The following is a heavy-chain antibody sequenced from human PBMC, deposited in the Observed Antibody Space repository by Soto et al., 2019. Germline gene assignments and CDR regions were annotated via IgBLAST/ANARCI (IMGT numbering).Heavy chain of an antibody. CDR3: ARGRIVASMHDACEI. V-gene: IGHV1-18*01. CDR1: GYDFTSYG. J-gene: IGHJ3*02. D-gene: IGHD2-21*01. CDR2: ISAYNGKR. Sequence: QGQLLQSGDEVKKPGASVRVSCRASGYDFTSYGISWVRQAPGQGLEWVSWISAYNGKRDTAQKFQCRVTMTLDTSTDALHKELGDLSSADTAVYECARGRIVASMHDACEIWVQETMVAFSS.